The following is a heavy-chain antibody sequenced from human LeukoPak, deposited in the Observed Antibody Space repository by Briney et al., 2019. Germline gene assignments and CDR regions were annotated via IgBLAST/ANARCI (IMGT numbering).Heavy chain of an antibody. CDR1: GFTFGDYA. CDR3: TRDSPDFWSGYPYYFDY. CDR2: IRSIAYGGTT. J-gene: IGHJ4*02. V-gene: IGHV3-49*04. D-gene: IGHD3-3*01. Sequence: GGSLRLSCTASGFTFGDYAMSWVRQAPGKGLEWVGFIRSIAYGGTTEYAASVKGRFTISRDDSKSIAYLQMNSLKTEDTAVYYCTRDSPDFWSGYPYYFDYWGQGTLVTVSS.